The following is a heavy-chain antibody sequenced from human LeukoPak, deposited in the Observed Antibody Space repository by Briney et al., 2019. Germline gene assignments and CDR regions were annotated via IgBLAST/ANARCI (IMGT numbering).Heavy chain of an antibody. D-gene: IGHD5-18*01. CDR2: ISYDGSNK. V-gene: IGHV3-30*04. CDR1: GFTFSSYA. Sequence: GSLRLSCAASGFTFSSYAMHWVRQAPGKGLEWVAVISYDGSNKYYADSVKGRFTISRDNSKNTLYLQMNSLKTEDTAVYYCTTDLPWIQPGYWGQGTLVTVSS. J-gene: IGHJ4*02. CDR3: TTDLPWIQPGY.